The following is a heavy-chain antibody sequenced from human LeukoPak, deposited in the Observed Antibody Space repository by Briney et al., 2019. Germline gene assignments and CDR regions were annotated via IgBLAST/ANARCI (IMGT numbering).Heavy chain of an antibody. V-gene: IGHV3-74*01. Sequence: GGSLRLSCAASGFTFSNYWMHWVRQAPGKGLVWVSRINSDGSSTTYADSVKGRFTISRDNAKNTLYLQMASLRAEDTAVYYCARMGIAAVGAYYFDYWGQGTLVAVSS. CDR1: GFTFSNYW. J-gene: IGHJ4*02. D-gene: IGHD6-13*01. CDR2: INSDGSST. CDR3: ARMGIAAVGAYYFDY.